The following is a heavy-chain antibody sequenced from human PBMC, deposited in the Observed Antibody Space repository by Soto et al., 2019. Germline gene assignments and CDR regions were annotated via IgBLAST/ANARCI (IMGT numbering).Heavy chain of an antibody. J-gene: IGHJ6*02. CDR1: GGSISRYY. V-gene: IGHV4-59*01. D-gene: IGHD2-21*02. CDR3: ARDLWGYCGTDCYPLDV. CDR2: LYNAGST. Sequence: QVRLQESGPGLVKPSETLSLTCTVSGGSISRYYWSWIRQPPGKGLEWIGYLYNAGSTIYNPSLKSRVTISVXXSXNXXSLNLNYVTAADTAVYYCARDLWGYCGTDCYPLDVWGQGTTVTDSS.